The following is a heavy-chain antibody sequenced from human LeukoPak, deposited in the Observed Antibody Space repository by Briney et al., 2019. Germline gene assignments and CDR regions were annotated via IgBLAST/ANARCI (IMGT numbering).Heavy chain of an antibody. J-gene: IGHJ6*03. CDR3: ARDGWSGGRCYPLGDYYYYYMDV. CDR2: INPSGGST. V-gene: IGHV1-46*01. CDR1: GYTFTSYY. D-gene: IGHD2-15*01. Sequence: ASVKVSCKASGYTFTSYYMHWVRQAPGQGLEWMGIINPSGGSTSYAQKFQGRVTMTRDMSTSTVYMELSSLRSEDTAVYYCARDGWSGGRCYPLGDYYYYYMDVWGKGTTVTISS.